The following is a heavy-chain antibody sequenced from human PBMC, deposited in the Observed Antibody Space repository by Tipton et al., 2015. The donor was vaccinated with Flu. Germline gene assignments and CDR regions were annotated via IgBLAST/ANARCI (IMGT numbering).Heavy chain of an antibody. V-gene: IGHV4-38-2*01. Sequence: TLSLTCAVSGYSISSGYYWGWVRQPPGKGLEWIGTIYHSGSTYYNPSLKSRLTMSVDTSKNQFSLKLSSVTAADTAAYYCARHTGDSVRGVIDYWGQGTLVTVSS. CDR3: ARHTGDSVRGVIDY. CDR1: GYSISSGYY. D-gene: IGHD3-10*02. CDR2: IYHSGST. J-gene: IGHJ4*02.